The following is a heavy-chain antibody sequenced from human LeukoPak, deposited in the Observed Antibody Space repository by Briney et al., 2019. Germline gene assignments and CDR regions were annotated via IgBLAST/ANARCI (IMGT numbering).Heavy chain of an antibody. CDR1: GFTFSDYY. D-gene: IGHD1-7*01. V-gene: IGHV3-11*01. Sequence: PGGSLRLSCAASGFTFSDYYMGWIRQAPGKWLEWLSYISGSGTTMYYADSVKGRFTISRDNAKNSLDLQMNSLRAEDTAVYYCGRDFGLTGTKRSFDIWGQGTMVTVSS. CDR2: ISGSGTTM. CDR3: GRDFGLTGTKRSFDI. J-gene: IGHJ3*02.